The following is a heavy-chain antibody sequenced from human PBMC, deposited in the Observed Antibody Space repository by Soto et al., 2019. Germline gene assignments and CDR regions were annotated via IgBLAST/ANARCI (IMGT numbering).Heavy chain of an antibody. CDR3: ASHARDSGWYQNYFDY. J-gene: IGHJ4*02. CDR1: GYTFTSYA. Sequence: DSVKVSCKASGYTFTSYAMHWVRQAPGQRLEWMGWINAGNGNTKYSQKFQGRVTITRDTSASTAYMELSSLRSEDTAVYYCASHARDSGWYQNYFDYWGQGTLVTVSS. V-gene: IGHV1-3*01. D-gene: IGHD6-19*01. CDR2: INAGNGNT.